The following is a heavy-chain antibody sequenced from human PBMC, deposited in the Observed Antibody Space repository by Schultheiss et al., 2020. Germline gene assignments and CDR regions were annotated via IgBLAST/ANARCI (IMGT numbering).Heavy chain of an antibody. Sequence: GGSLRLSCSASGFTFSSYAMHWVRQAPGQGLEYVSTISSNGGHTYYADSVKGRFTISRDNSKNTLYLQMSSLKADDTAVYYCARGSITMIWDWGQGTPVTVSS. CDR3: ARGSITMIWD. CDR2: ISSNGGHT. D-gene: IGHD3-22*01. CDR1: GFTFSSYA. J-gene: IGHJ4*02. V-gene: IGHV3-64D*06.